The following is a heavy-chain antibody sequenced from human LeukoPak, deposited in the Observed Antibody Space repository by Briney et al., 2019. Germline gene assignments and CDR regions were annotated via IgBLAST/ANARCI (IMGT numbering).Heavy chain of an antibody. V-gene: IGHV3-74*01. CDR2: MNSDGSSA. J-gene: IGHJ5*02. D-gene: IGHD3-10*01. CDR3: VRVPYSGCYYNYWFDL. CDR1: GFSFNTYW. Sequence: GGSLRLYCAASGFSFNTYWMDWLRQVPGKGLVWVSHMNSDGSSATYADSVRGRFTISRDNAENTLYLQMNRLRAEDTAVYYCVRVPYSGCYYNYWFDLWGQGTLVTVS.